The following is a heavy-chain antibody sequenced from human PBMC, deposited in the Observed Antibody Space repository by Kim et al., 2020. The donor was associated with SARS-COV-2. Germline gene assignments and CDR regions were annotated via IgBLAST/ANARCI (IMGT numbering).Heavy chain of an antibody. J-gene: IGHJ6*02. Sequence: GGSLKLSCAASGFTFSSYWMHWVRQAPGKGLVWVSRINSDGSSTSYADSVKGRFTISRDNAKNTLYLQMNSLRAEDTAVYYCARDRGIVATMVYYYYYYGIDVGGQGTTVTVSS. V-gene: IGHV3-74*01. D-gene: IGHD5-12*01. CDR1: GFTFSSYW. CDR3: ARDRGIVATMVYYYYYYGIDV. CDR2: INSDGSST.